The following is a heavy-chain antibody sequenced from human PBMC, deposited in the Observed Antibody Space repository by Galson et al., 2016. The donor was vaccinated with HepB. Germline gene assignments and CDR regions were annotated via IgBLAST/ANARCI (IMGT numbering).Heavy chain of an antibody. V-gene: IGHV3-48*02. CDR3: ARRGGRDAFDF. D-gene: IGHD3-16*01. Sequence: SLRLSCATSGFTFSDFSMNWVRQAPGKGLEWISYISFSSGTIDYADSVKGRFTISRDNAKNSLYLQMNNLRDDDTAVYYCARRGGRDAFDFWGPGTMVRVSS. CDR2: ISFSSGTI. CDR1: GFTFSDFS. J-gene: IGHJ3*01.